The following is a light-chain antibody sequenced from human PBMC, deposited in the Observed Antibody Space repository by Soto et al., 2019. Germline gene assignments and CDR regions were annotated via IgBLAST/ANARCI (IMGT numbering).Light chain of an antibody. J-gene: IGKJ4*01. CDR1: QDVSSN. Sequence: EMVVTQSPATLSVSPGERATLSCRASQDVSSNFAWYQQKPGQAPSLLIYGASTRATGTPARFSGSGSGTEFTLTISSLQSEDYAVYFCQQYIRWPLTFGGGTKVEI. CDR3: QQYIRWPLT. V-gene: IGKV3-15*01. CDR2: GAS.